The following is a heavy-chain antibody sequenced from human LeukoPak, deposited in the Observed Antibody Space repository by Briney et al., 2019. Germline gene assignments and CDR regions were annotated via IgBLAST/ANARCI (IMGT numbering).Heavy chain of an antibody. CDR1: GGSISSSSYY. CDR3: ARGGVVVVAATPTRDNWFDP. CDR2: IYYSGST. V-gene: IGHV4-39*07. J-gene: IGHJ5*02. D-gene: IGHD2-15*01. Sequence: PSETLSLTCTVSGGSISSSSYYWGWIRHPPGKGLEWIGSIYYSGSTYYNPSLKSRVTISVDTSKNQFSLKLSSVTAADTAVYYCARGGVVVVAATPTRDNWFDPWGQGTLVAVSS.